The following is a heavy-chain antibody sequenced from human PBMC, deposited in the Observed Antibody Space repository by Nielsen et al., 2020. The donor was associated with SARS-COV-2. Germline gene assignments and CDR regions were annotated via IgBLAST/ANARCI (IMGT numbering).Heavy chain of an antibody. J-gene: IGHJ3*02. CDR2: ISWNGGSI. CDR1: GFTFDDYA. D-gene: IGHD2-2*01. CDR3: AKVKGTSSWSAYDI. Sequence: SLKISCAASGFTFDDYAMHWARQAPGKGLEWVSGISWNGGSIGYADSVKGRFAISRDNAKSSLNLQMNSLRPEDTALYYCAKVKGTSSWSAYDIWGQGTMVTVSS. V-gene: IGHV3-9*01.